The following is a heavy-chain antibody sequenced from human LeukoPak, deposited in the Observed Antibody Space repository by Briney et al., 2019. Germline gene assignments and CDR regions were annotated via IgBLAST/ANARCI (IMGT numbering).Heavy chain of an antibody. CDR2: IRYDGSNK. Sequence: GGSLRLSCAASGFTFSSYGMHWVRQAPGKGLEWVAFIRYDGSNKYYADSVKGRFTISRDNSKNTLYLQMNSLRAEHTAVYYCAKDSEVWLQSGGESDYWGQGTLVTVSS. CDR3: AKDSEVWLQSGGESDY. J-gene: IGHJ4*02. V-gene: IGHV3-30*02. D-gene: IGHD5-24*01. CDR1: GFTFSSYG.